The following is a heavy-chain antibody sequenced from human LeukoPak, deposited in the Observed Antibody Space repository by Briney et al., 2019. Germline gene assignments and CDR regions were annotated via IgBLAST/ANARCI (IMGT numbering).Heavy chain of an antibody. D-gene: IGHD6-13*01. CDR3: ARGPYSSSWTEGSIDY. CDR1: GGSISHSNYY. Sequence: SETLSLTCTVSGGSISHSNYYWGWIRQPPGKGLEWIGSINYSGTTYYNPSLKSRVTISVDTSSNHFSLKLSSVTAADTAVYYCARGPYSSSWTEGSIDYWGQGTLVTVSS. CDR2: INYSGTT. J-gene: IGHJ4*02. V-gene: IGHV4-39*02.